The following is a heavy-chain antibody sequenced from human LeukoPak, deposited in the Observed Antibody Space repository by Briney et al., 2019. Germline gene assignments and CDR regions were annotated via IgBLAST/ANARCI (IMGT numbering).Heavy chain of an antibody. CDR3: AELGITMIGGV. V-gene: IGHV3-48*03. CDR1: GFTFSSYE. Sequence: GGSLRLSCAASGFTFSSYEMNWVRQAPGKGLEGVSYISSSGSTIYYADSVRGRFTISRDNAKNSLYLQRDSLRAEDTAVCYCAELGITMIGGVWGKGTTVTISS. J-gene: IGHJ6*04. D-gene: IGHD3-10*02. CDR2: ISSSGSTI.